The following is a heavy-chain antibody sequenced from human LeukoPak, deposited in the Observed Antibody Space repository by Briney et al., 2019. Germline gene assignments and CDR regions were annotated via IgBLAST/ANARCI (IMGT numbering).Heavy chain of an antibody. D-gene: IGHD2-2*01. Sequence: GESLKISCKGSGYSFTNYWIGWVRQMPGKGLEWMGIIYPGDSDTKYSPSFQGQVTISADKSISTAYLQWSSLKASDTAMCYCARRPGKYQPLPFDYWGQGTLVTVSS. CDR1: GYSFTNYW. CDR3: ARRPGKYQPLPFDY. J-gene: IGHJ4*02. CDR2: IYPGDSDT. V-gene: IGHV5-51*01.